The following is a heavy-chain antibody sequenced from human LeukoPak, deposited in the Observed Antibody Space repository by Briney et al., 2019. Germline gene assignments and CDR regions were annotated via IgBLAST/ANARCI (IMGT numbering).Heavy chain of an antibody. CDR3: ARVPSYSSSRYYYYGMDV. J-gene: IGHJ6*02. V-gene: IGHV4-31*03. D-gene: IGHD2-21*01. CDR2: ICYSGST. CDR1: GGSISSGGYY. Sequence: SQTLSLTCTVSGGSISSGGYYWSWIRQHPGKGLEWIGYICYSGSTYYNPSLKSRVTISVDTSKNQFSLKLSSVTAADTAVYYCARVPSYSSSRYYYYGMDVWGQGTTVTVSS.